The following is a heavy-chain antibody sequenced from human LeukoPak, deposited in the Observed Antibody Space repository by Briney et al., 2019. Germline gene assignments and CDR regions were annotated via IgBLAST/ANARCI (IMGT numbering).Heavy chain of an antibody. Sequence: GGSLRLSCAASGVTFSSYAMHWVRQAPGKGLEWVAVISCDGSNKYYAESVKGRFTISRDNSKNTLYLQMNSLRPEDTAVYYCARDPGPYGDYMDVWGKGTTVTISS. J-gene: IGHJ6*03. V-gene: IGHV3-30*04. CDR2: ISCDGSNK. CDR3: ARDPGPYGDYMDV. D-gene: IGHD1-1*01. CDR1: GVTFSSYA.